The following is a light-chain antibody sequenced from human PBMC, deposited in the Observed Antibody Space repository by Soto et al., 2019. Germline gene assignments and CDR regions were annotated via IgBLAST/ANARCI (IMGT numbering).Light chain of an antibody. Sequence: EIVLTQSPGTLSLSPGERATLSCRASQTVTSNYLAWYQQKPGQAPRLLIFDASNRAAGIPDRFSGNGSGTDFTLTISRLEPEDFAVYYCQQCAHSPRTFDQGTKVEIK. CDR3: QQCAHSPRT. J-gene: IGKJ1*01. V-gene: IGKV3-20*01. CDR2: DAS. CDR1: QTVTSNY.